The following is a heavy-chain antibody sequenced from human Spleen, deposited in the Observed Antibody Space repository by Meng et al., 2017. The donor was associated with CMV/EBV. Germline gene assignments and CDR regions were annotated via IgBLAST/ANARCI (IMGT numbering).Heavy chain of an antibody. Sequence: SCKASGYIFTGYYLHWVRQAPGQGLEWMGWINPKTGDTLYAQKFQGWVTMTRDTSINTAYMEVTRLTSGDTAIYYCARPEVNGSFDYWGQGALVTVSS. J-gene: IGHJ4*03. V-gene: IGHV1-2*04. CDR3: ARPEVNGSFDY. CDR2: INPKTGDT. CDR1: GYIFTGYY.